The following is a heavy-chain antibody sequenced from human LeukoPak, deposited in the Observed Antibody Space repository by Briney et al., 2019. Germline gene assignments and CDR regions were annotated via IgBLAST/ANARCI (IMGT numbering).Heavy chain of an antibody. V-gene: IGHV3-48*01. CDR2: ISSSSSTI. J-gene: IGHJ4*02. D-gene: IGHD6-13*01. CDR3: ARALPTLRQQLSTEGY. Sequence: SGGSLRLSCEASGFTLSNAWMSWVRQAPGKGLEWVSYISSSSSTIYYADSVKGRFTISRDNAKNSLYLQMNSLRAEDTAVYYCARALPTLRQQLSTEGYWGQGTLVTVSS. CDR1: GFTLSNAW.